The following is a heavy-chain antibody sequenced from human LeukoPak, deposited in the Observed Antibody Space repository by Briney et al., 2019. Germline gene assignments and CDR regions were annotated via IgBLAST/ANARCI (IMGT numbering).Heavy chain of an antibody. D-gene: IGHD5-12*01. CDR3: ARGPSGYHNT. Sequence: QPGGSLRLSCAASSFTFSSYWMTWVRQAPGKGLEWVANIKEDGSKTFYVDSVKGRFTISRDNAKNSLYLQMNSLRAEDTAVYYCARGPSGYHNTGGQGTLVTVSS. CDR2: IKEDGSKT. CDR1: SFTFSSYW. V-gene: IGHV3-7*01. J-gene: IGHJ4*02.